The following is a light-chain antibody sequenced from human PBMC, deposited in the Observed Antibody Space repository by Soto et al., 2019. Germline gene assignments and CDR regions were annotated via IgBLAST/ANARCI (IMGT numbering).Light chain of an antibody. CDR1: QSLLHSDGKTY. CDR3: KQHGSSPQT. J-gene: IGKJ1*01. V-gene: IGKV2D-29*01. Sequence: DIVMTQTPLSLSVTPGQPASISCKSSQSLLHSDGKTYLYWYLQKPGQPPQLLVYEVYNRFSGVQDRFSGGGSGTDFTLTISRLEPEDFAVYYCKQHGSSPQTFGQGTKVDIK. CDR2: EVY.